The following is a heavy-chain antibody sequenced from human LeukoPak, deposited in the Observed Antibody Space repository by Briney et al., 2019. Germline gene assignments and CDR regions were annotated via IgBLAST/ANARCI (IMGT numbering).Heavy chain of an antibody. CDR3: AVGSGYCSSTSCGEIDY. CDR1: GYTFTGYY. V-gene: IGHV1-2*02. CDR2: INPNSGGT. D-gene: IGHD2-2*01. J-gene: IGHJ4*02. Sequence: ASVKVSCKASGYTFTGYYMHWVRQAPGQGLEWMGWINPNSGGTNYAQKFQGRVTTTRDTSISTAYMELSRLRSDDTAVYYCAVGSGYCSSTSCGEIDYWGQGTLVTVSS.